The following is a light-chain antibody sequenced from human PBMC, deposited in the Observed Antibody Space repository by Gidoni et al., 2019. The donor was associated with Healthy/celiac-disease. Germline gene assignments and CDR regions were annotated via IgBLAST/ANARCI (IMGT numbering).Light chain of an antibody. CDR1: QSVSSN. CDR3: QQYNNWPPIT. J-gene: IGKJ3*01. V-gene: IGKV3-15*01. Sequence: ELVMTQSPATLSVSPGERAPLAGRASQSVSSNLAWYQQKPGQAPRLLIYGASTRATGIPARFSGSGSGTEFTLTISSLQSEDFAVYYCQQYNNWPPITFGPGTKVDIK. CDR2: GAS.